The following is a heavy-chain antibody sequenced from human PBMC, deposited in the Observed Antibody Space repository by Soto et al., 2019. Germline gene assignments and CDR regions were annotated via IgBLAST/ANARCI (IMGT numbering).Heavy chain of an antibody. Sequence: PGGSLILSCAASGFTFSSYGMHWVRQAPGKGLEWVAVISYDGSNKYYADSVKGRFTISRDNSKNTLYLQMNSLRAEDTAVYYCAKLWSIWGQGTLVTVSS. J-gene: IGHJ4*02. CDR1: GFTFSSYG. D-gene: IGHD3-10*01. CDR3: AKLWSI. CDR2: ISYDGSNK. V-gene: IGHV3-30*18.